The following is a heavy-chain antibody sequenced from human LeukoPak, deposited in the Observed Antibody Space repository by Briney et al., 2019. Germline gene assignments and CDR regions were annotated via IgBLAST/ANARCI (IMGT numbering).Heavy chain of an antibody. J-gene: IGHJ4*02. CDR3: ARGLIWFGELSFDY. V-gene: IGHV1-2*02. D-gene: IGHD3-10*01. Sequence: GASVKVSCKASGYTFTGYYMHWVRQAPGQGLEWMGWISPNSGGTNFAQKFQGRVTMTRDTSISTAYMELSRLRSDDTAVYYCARGLIWFGELSFDYWGQGTLVTVSS. CDR2: ISPNSGGT. CDR1: GYTFTGYY.